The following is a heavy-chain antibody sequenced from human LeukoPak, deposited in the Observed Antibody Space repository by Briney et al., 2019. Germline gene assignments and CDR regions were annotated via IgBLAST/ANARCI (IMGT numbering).Heavy chain of an antibody. J-gene: IGHJ4*02. CDR1: GGSISSGGYY. CDR2: IYYSGST. V-gene: IGHV4-31*03. Sequence: SSETLSLTCTVSGGSISSGGYYWSWIRQHPGKGLEWIGYIYYSGSTYYNPSLKSRVTISVDTSKNQFSLKLSSVTAADTAVYYCARHTIRGVVFDYWGRGTRVTVSS. CDR3: ARHTIRGVVFDY. D-gene: IGHD3-10*01.